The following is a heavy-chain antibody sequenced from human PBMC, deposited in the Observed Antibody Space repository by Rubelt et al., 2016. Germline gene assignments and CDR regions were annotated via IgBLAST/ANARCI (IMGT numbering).Heavy chain of an antibody. D-gene: IGHD3-22*01. J-gene: IGHJ5*02. V-gene: IGHV3-15*01. CDR1: GFTFSNAW. CDR3: TTDRYYYDSSGFPWFDP. CDR2: IKSKTDGGTT. Sequence: SIRLSCAASGFTFSNAWMSRVRQAPGKGLEWVGRIKSKTDGGTTDYAAPVKGRFTISRDDSKNTLYLQMNSLKTEDTAVYYCTTDRYYYDSSGFPWFDPWGQGTLVTVSS.